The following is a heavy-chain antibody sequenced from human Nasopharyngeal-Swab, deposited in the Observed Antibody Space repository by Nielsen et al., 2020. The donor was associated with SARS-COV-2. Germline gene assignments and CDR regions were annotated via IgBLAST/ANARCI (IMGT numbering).Heavy chain of an antibody. V-gene: IGHV3-11*01. D-gene: IGHD3-22*01. CDR3: AISSGYYYPGFDY. J-gene: IGHJ4*02. Sequence: GGSLRLSCAASGFTFSDYYMSWIRQAPGKGLEWVSYISSSGSTIYYADSVRGRFTISRDNAKNSLYLQMNSLRAEDTAVYYCAISSGYYYPGFDYWGQGTLVTVSS. CDR1: GFTFSDYY. CDR2: ISSSGSTI.